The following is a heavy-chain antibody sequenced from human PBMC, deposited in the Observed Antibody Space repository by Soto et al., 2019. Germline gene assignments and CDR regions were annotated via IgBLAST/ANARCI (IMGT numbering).Heavy chain of an antibody. D-gene: IGHD6-13*01. V-gene: IGHV4-59*08. CDR1: GGSIGNSY. CDR2: IYYSGSS. J-gene: IGHJ4*02. CDR3: ARHSSSWPIFDY. Sequence: SETLSLTCTVSGGSIGNSYWSWIRQSPGKGLEWIGYIYYSGSSNYNPSLKSRVSISVDTSKNQFSLKLSSVTAADTAVYYCARHSSSWPIFDYWGQGTLVTVAS.